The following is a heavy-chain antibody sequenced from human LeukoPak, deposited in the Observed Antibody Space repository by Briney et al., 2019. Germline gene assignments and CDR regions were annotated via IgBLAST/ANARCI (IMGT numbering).Heavy chain of an antibody. J-gene: IGHJ4*02. D-gene: IGHD2-15*01. CDR3: AKDQPSGYCSGGSCFLFDY. V-gene: IGHV3-30*02. CDR1: GFTFSSCG. CDR2: IRYDGSNK. Sequence: GGSLRLSCAASGFTFSSCGMHWVRQAPGKGLEWVAFIRYDGSNKYYADSVKGRFTISRDNSKNTLYLQMNSLRAEDTAVYYCAKDQPSGYCSGGSCFLFDYWGQGTLVTVSS.